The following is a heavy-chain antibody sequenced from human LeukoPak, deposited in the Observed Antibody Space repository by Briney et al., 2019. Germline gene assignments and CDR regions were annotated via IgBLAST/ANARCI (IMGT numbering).Heavy chain of an antibody. Sequence: PGGSLRLSCAASGFTFSSYSMTWVRQAPGKGLEWVSYISSSSSTIYYAGSVKGRFTISRDNAKNSLYLQMNSLRAEDTAVYYCAREAGSPESYGMDVWGQGTTVTVSS. CDR1: GFTFSSYS. CDR2: ISSSSSTI. D-gene: IGHD1-1*01. CDR3: AREAGSPESYGMDV. V-gene: IGHV3-48*01. J-gene: IGHJ6*02.